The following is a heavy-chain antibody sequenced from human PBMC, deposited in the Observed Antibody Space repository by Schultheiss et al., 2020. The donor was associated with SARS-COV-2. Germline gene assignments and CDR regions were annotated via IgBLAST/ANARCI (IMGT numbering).Heavy chain of an antibody. CDR2: IYYSGNT. D-gene: IGHD3-22*01. Sequence: SETLSLTCTVSGGSVSSSSYYWGWIRQPPGKGLEWIGTIYYSGNTYYNPSLKSRVTISVDTSKNQFSLKLSSVTAADTAVYYCARGSYDSSGYDAFDIWGQGTMVTVSS. J-gene: IGHJ3*02. V-gene: IGHV4-39*01. CDR1: GGSVSSSSYY. CDR3: ARGSYDSSGYDAFDI.